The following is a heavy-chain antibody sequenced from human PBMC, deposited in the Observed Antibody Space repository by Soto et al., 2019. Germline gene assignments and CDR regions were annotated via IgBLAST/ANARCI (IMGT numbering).Heavy chain of an antibody. CDR3: ARSPQPTRGIHWYFDF. CDR1: GFTFNTYG. J-gene: IGHJ2*01. D-gene: IGHD2-2*01. Sequence: QVHLVESGGGVVQPGRSLGLSCVVSGFTFNTYGMHWVRQAPGKGLEWVAAISYDGVNKYYVDSVKGRFTISRDNARDTLYVQMKSLRPEDTAVYYCARSPQPTRGIHWYFDFWGRGILVRVSS. V-gene: IGHV3-30*03. CDR2: ISYDGVNK.